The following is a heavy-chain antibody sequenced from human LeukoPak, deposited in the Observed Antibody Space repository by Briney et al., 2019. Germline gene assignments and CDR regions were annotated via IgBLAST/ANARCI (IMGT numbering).Heavy chain of an antibody. J-gene: IGHJ3*02. Sequence: SETLSLTCTVSGYSITSGYYWGWIRQPPGKGLEWIGSIYHSGSTYYNASLKSRVTMSVDTSKNQFSLKLSSVTAADTAVYYCARGLKQQLVLYAFDIWGQGTMVTVSS. V-gene: IGHV4-38-2*02. CDR2: IYHSGST. CDR1: GYSITSGYY. CDR3: ARGLKQQLVLYAFDI. D-gene: IGHD6-13*01.